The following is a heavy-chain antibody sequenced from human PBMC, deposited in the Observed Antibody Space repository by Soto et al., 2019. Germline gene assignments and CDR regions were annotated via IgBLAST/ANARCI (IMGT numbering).Heavy chain of an antibody. CDR2: ITPSSGST. CDR3: SRAVSTKTAPLDY. D-gene: IGHD4-17*01. J-gene: IGHJ4*02. CDR1: GYTFTTYY. V-gene: IGHV1-46*01. Sequence: QVQLVQSGAEVKNPGASVKVSCKESGYTFTTYYMHWLRQARGKGLEWMGIITPSSGSTRYEKKFHDRVTMTRATPTSTVYMELSSLRSEDTAVNYVSRAVSTKTAPLDYWGQRTLVTVSS.